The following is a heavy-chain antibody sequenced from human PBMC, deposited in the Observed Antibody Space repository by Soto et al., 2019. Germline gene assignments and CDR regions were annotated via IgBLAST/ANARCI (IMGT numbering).Heavy chain of an antibody. CDR3: ASGNDAWVDY. Sequence: ASVKVSCKASGCTFSSYTISWVRQAPGQRLEWMGWINAGNGNTKYSQKFQVRVTITRDTSASTAYMELSSLRSEDTAVYYCASGNDAWVDYWGQGTLVTVSS. J-gene: IGHJ4*02. V-gene: IGHV1-3*01. CDR2: INAGNGNT. D-gene: IGHD1-1*01. CDR1: GCTFSSYT.